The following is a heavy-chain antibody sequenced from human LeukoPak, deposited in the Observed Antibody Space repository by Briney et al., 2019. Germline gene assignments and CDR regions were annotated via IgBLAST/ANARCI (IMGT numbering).Heavy chain of an antibody. D-gene: IGHD6-19*01. CDR3: AKDLSGCVDY. V-gene: IGHV3-74*01. J-gene: IGHJ4*02. Sequence: GGSLRPSCAASGFTFSTYWMHWIRQAPGEGLVWVSRIKSDGSDTSYADSVKGRFTISRDNAKNTLYLQMNSLRAEDTAVYYCAKDLSGCVDYWGQGTLVTVSS. CDR2: IKSDGSDT. CDR1: GFTFSTYW.